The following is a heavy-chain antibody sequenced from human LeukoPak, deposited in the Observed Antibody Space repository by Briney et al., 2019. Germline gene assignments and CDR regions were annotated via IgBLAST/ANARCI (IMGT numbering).Heavy chain of an antibody. Sequence: GGSLRLSCAASGFTFSSYSTKWVRQAPGKGLEWVSYITSSSSTIYYADSVKGRFTISRDNAKNSLYLQMNNLRDEDTAVYYCARVSYCGGNCFSGFLVKWGQGTLVTVSS. J-gene: IGHJ4*02. D-gene: IGHD2-21*02. CDR1: GFTFSSYS. V-gene: IGHV3-48*02. CDR2: ITSSSSTI. CDR3: ARVSYCGGNCFSGFLVK.